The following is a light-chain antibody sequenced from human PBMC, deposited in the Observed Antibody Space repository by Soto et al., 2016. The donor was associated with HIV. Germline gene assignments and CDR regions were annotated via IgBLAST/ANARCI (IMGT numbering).Light chain of an antibody. J-gene: IGLJ3*02. CDR2: DDS. CDR1: TLPKQY. Sequence: SYELTQPPSVSVSPGQTASITCSGDTLPKQYAYWYQQKPGQAPVLVVYDDSDRPSGIPERFSGSNSGNTATLTISRVEAGDEADYYCQVWDTSSDHEVFGGGTKLTVL. V-gene: IGLV3-21*02. CDR3: QVWDTSSDHEV.